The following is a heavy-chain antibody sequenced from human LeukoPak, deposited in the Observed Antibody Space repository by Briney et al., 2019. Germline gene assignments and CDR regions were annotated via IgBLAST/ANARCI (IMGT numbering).Heavy chain of an antibody. CDR1: GYSFTSYW. CDR2: IYPGDSDT. V-gene: IGHV5-51*01. J-gene: IGHJ4*02. CDR3: ARARMTVAGTSSYFDY. D-gene: IGHD6-19*01. Sequence: GESLKISCKGSGYSFTSYWIGWVRQMPGKGLEWMAIIYPGDSDTRYSPSFQGQVTISADKSISTAYLQWSSLKASDTAMYYCARARMTVAGTSSYFDYWGQGTLVTVSS.